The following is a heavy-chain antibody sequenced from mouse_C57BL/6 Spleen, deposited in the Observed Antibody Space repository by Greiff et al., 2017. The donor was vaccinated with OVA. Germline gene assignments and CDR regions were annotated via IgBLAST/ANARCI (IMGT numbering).Heavy chain of an antibody. CDR2: ISYDGSN. Sequence: EVQLQESGPGLVKPSQSLSLTCSVTGYSITSGYYWNWIRQFPGNKLEWMGYISYDGSNNYNPSLKNRISITRDTSKNQFFLKLNSVTTEDTATYYGARYYYGSSYWYCDVWGTGTTVTVSS. J-gene: IGHJ1*03. CDR1: GYSITSGYY. D-gene: IGHD1-1*01. CDR3: ARYYYGSSYWYCDV. V-gene: IGHV3-6*01.